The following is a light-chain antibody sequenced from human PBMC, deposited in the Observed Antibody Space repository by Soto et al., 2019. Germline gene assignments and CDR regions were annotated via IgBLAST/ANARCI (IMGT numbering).Light chain of an antibody. V-gene: IGLV2-11*01. CDR1: TSDVGGYNY. CDR2: DVN. Sequence: QCALTQPRSVSGSPGQSVTISCSGTTSDVGGYNYVSWYQQLPGRAPKLIISDVNKWPSGVPDRFSGSKSGNTASLTISGLQAEDEADYYCCSYAGSYSIFGGGTKLTVL. CDR3: CSYAGSYSI. J-gene: IGLJ2*01.